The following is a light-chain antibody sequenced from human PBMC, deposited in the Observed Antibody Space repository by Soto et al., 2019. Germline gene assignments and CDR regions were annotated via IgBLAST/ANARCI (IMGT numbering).Light chain of an antibody. Sequence: DIQMPQSPSSLSASVGDRVTITCQASQDISNYLNWYQQKPGKAPKLLIYDASNLETGVPSRFSGSGSGTDFTFTISSLQPEDNATYYCQQYDNLPLTFGGGTKVEIK. CDR2: DAS. CDR1: QDISNY. CDR3: QQYDNLPLT. V-gene: IGKV1-33*01. J-gene: IGKJ4*01.